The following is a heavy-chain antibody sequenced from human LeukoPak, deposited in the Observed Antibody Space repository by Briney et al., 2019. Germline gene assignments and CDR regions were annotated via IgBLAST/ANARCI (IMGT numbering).Heavy chain of an antibody. CDR2: ITSIGDAM. D-gene: IGHD6-13*01. V-gene: IGHV3-23*01. CDR1: EFTFRSFA. Sequence: PGGSLRLSCVASEFTFRSFAMTWVRQAPGKGLEWVSTITSIGDAMFYADSVKGRFAISRDNSKNTLYLEMNSMRAEDTAVYYCAKVAAAGHYYYFYYMDVWGKGTTVTVSS. CDR3: AKVAAAGHYYYFYYMDV. J-gene: IGHJ6*03.